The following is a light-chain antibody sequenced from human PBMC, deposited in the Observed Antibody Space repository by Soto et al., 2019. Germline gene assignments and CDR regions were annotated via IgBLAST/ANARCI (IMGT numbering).Light chain of an antibody. J-gene: IGKJ1*01. V-gene: IGKV1-5*03. CDR1: QSISSW. CDR2: KPS. Sequence: DIQMTQSPSTLSASVGDRVTITCRASQSISSWLAWYQQKPGKAPKLLIYKPSSLESGVPSRFSGSRSGTEFTLTISSLQRDDFATYYCQQYNSYPWTFGQGTKVEIK. CDR3: QQYNSYPWT.